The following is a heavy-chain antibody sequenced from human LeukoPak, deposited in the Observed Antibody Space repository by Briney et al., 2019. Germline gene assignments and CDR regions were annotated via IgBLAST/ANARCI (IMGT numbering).Heavy chain of an antibody. CDR3: ATLPFLVRGVIIIPDY. V-gene: IGHV1-24*01. CDR2: FDPEDGET. D-gene: IGHD3-10*01. Sequence: ASVKVSCKVSGYTLTELSMHWVRQAPGKGLEWMGGFDPEDGETIYAQKFQGRVTMTEDTSTDTAYMELSSLRSEDTAVYYCATLPFLVRGVIIIPDYCGQGTLVTVSS. J-gene: IGHJ4*02. CDR1: GYTLTELS.